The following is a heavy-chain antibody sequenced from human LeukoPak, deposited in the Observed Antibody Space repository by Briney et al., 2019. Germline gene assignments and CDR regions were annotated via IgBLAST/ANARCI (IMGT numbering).Heavy chain of an antibody. J-gene: IGHJ4*02. CDR3: ATSPVVATTPYYFDY. Sequence: GGSLRLSCAASGFTFSSYSMNWVRQAPGKGLEWVSSISSSSSYIYYADSVKGRFTISRDNAKNSLYLQMNSLRAEDTAVYYCATSPVVATTPYYFDYWGQGTLVTVSS. CDR2: ISSSSSYI. V-gene: IGHV3-21*01. CDR1: GFTFSSYS. D-gene: IGHD2-15*01.